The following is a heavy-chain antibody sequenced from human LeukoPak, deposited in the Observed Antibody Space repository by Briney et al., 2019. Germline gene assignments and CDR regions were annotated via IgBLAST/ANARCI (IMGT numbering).Heavy chain of an antibody. CDR2: IYPGDSDT. CDR3: ASYGTAVAGRGVSGYWFDP. V-gene: IGHV5-51*01. CDR1: GYSFTSYW. J-gene: IGHJ5*02. Sequence: GESLKISCKGSGYSFTSYWIGWVRQMPGKGLEWMGIIYPGDSDTRYSPSFQGQVTISADKSISTAYLQWSSLKASDTAMYYCASYGTAVAGRGVSGYWFDPWGQGTLVTVSS. D-gene: IGHD6-19*01.